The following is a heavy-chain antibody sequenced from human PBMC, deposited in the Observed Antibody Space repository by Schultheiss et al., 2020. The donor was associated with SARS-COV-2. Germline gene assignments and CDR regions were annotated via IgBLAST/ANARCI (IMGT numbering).Heavy chain of an antibody. CDR1: GGSISSYY. V-gene: IGHV4-59*01. D-gene: IGHD5-18*01. J-gene: IGHJ4*02. Sequence: SETLSLTCTVSGGSISSYYWSWIRQPPGKGLEWIGYIYYSGSTNYNPSLKSRVTISVDTSKNQFSLKLSSVTAADTAVYSCARSGYSYTSFDYWGQGTLVTVSS. CDR2: IYYSGST. CDR3: ARSGYSYTSFDY.